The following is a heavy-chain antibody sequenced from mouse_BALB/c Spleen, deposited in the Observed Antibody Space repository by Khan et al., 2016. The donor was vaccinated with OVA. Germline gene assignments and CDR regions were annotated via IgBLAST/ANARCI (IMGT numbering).Heavy chain of an antibody. CDR2: INPSTAYT. D-gene: IGHD1-1*01. Sequence: QVQLQQSGAELAKPGASVKMSCKASGYTFINYWILWVKQRPGQGLEWIGYINPSTAYTEYNQNFKDKATLTADKSSRTAYMQLSSLTSEDSAVYYCARRGLRWDFDYWCPGTTLTVSS. J-gene: IGHJ2*01. CDR1: GYTFINYW. V-gene: IGHV1-7*01. CDR3: ARRGLRWDFDY.